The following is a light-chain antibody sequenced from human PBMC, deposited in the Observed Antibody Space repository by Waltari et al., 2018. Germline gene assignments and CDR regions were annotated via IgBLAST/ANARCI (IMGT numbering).Light chain of an antibody. Sequence: QSVLTQPPSVSAAPEEKVSISCSGSSSNIGNNYVSWYQHRPGTAPKLLIYDNNKRLSGIPDRFSGSRSGTSATLGITGLQTGDEADYFCATWDSSLNIWVFGGGTKLTVL. CDR3: ATWDSSLNIWV. J-gene: IGLJ3*02. V-gene: IGLV1-51*01. CDR2: DNN. CDR1: SSNIGNNY.